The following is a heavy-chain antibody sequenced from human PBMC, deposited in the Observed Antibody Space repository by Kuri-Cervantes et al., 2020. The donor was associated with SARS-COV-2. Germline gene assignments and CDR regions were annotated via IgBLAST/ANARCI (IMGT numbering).Heavy chain of an antibody. J-gene: IGHJ4*02. D-gene: IGHD6-19*01. CDR3: ARDVGGGSSGVFDY. Sequence: ASVKVSCKASGYTFTGYYMHWVRQAPGQGLEWMGRINPNSGGTNYAQKFQGRGTMTRDTSISTAYMELSRLRSDDTAVYYCARDVGGGSSGVFDYWGQGTLVTVSS. V-gene: IGHV1-2*06. CDR1: GYTFTGYY. CDR2: INPNSGGT.